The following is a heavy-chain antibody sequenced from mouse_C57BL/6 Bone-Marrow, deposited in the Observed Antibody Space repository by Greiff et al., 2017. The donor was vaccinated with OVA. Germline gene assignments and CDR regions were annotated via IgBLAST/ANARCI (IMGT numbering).Heavy chain of an antibody. CDR1: GFTFSSYA. J-gene: IGHJ4*01. V-gene: IGHV5-9-1*02. Sequence: EVQVVESGEGLVKPGGSLKLSCAASGFTFSSYAMSWVRQTPEKRLEWVAYISSGGDYIYYADTVKGRFTISRDNARNTLYLQMSSLKSEDTAMYYCTRDGNDGNYMDYWGQGTSVTVSS. D-gene: IGHD2-3*01. CDR3: TRDGNDGNYMDY. CDR2: ISSGGDYI.